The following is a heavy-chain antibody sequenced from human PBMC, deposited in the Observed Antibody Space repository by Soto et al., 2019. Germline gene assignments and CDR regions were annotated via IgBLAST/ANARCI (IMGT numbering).Heavy chain of an antibody. CDR2: ISGSGGST. Sequence: PGGSPRLSCAASGFTFSSYAMSWVRQAPGKGLEWVSAISGSGGSTYYADSVKGRFTISRDNSKNTLYLQMNSLRAEDTAVYYCAKDSAVVAATEYFQHWGQGTLVTVSS. J-gene: IGHJ1*01. CDR3: AKDSAVVAATEYFQH. V-gene: IGHV3-23*01. D-gene: IGHD2-15*01. CDR1: GFTFSSYA.